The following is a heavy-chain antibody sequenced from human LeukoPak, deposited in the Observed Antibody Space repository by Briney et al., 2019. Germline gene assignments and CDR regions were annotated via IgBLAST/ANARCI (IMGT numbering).Heavy chain of an antibody. Sequence: SETLSLTCTVSGGSISSYYWSWIRQPPGKGLEWIGYIYYSGSTNYNPSLKSRVTISVDTSKNQFSLKLSSVTAADTAVYYCARASRDSWDALDIWGQGTMVTVSS. J-gene: IGHJ3*02. V-gene: IGHV4-59*01. CDR1: GGSISSYY. CDR2: IYYSGST. D-gene: IGHD3-22*01. CDR3: ARASRDSWDALDI.